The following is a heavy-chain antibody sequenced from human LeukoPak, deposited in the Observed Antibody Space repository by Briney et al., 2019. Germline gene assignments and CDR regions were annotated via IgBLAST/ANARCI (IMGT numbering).Heavy chain of an antibody. Sequence: GASVKVSCKASGGTFSSYAISWVRQAPGQGLEWMGRIIPILGIANYAQKFQGRVTITADKSTSTAHMELSSLRSEDTAVYYCARQYSSSSDYWGQGTLVTVSS. CDR2: IIPILGIA. D-gene: IGHD6-6*01. CDR1: GGTFSSYA. J-gene: IGHJ4*02. CDR3: ARQYSSSSDY. V-gene: IGHV1-69*04.